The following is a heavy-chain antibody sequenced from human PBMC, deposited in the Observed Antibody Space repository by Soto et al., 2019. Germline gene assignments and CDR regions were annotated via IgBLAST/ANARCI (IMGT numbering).Heavy chain of an antibody. J-gene: IGHJ4*02. V-gene: IGHV1-8*01. CDR3: EVTTGY. CDR1: VYTFTDYD. Sequence: QVQVVQSRAEVKKPGASVKVSCKTSVYTFTDYDINWVRQAPGQGLEWMGWVSPDSGNSGYAKQFQGSVTMTRDTSISTVYMELNSLTSEDTAVYYCEVTTGYWGQGTMVTVSS. D-gene: IGHD2-2*03. CDR2: VSPDSGNS.